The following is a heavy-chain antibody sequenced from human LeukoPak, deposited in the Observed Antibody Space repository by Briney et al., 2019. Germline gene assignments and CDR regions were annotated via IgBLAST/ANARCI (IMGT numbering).Heavy chain of an antibody. CDR1: GYTFTSYG. D-gene: IGHD3-16*01. Sequence: ASVTVSCKASGYTFTSYGISWVRQAPGQGLEWMGWISAYNGNTNYAQKLQGRVTMTTDTSTSTAYMELRSLRSDDTAVYYCARGVGDYVWGSEDYYYYMDVWGKGTTVTISS. V-gene: IGHV1-18*01. CDR3: ARGVGDYVWGSEDYYYYMDV. J-gene: IGHJ6*03. CDR2: ISAYNGNT.